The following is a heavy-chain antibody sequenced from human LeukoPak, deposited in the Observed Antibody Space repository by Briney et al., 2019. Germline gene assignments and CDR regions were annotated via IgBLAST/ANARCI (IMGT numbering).Heavy chain of an antibody. Sequence: GGSLRLSCPASGFIVSRYAVQWVRHAPGEGREYVLAMSSKVGSTYYGDSVKGRFNISRDNSKNTLYLQMSSLRAEDTAVYYCVKARGIQLWLPGDYWGQGTLVTVSS. D-gene: IGHD5-18*01. V-gene: IGHV3-64D*09. CDR1: GFIVSRYA. CDR3: VKARGIQLWLPGDY. J-gene: IGHJ4*02. CDR2: MSSKVGST.